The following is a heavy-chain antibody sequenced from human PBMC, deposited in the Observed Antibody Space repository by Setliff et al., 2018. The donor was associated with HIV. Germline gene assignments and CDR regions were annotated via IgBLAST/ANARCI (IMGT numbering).Heavy chain of an antibody. CDR2: IFSSGST. J-gene: IGHJ4*02. CDR3: ARLKSASGYFGFDS. CDR1: GGSISNGNW. V-gene: IGHV4-61*01. D-gene: IGHD5-12*01. Sequence: SETLSLTCTVSGGSISNGNWWAWVRQPPGKELEWIGYIFSSGSTTYNPSLKSRVTISIDTSKNQFSLKVSSVTAADTAVYFCARLKSASGYFGFDSWGQGTLVTVSS.